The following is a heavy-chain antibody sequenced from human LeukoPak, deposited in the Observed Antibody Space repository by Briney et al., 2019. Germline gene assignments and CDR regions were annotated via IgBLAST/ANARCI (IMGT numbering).Heavy chain of an antibody. CDR2: MNPNSGNT. V-gene: IGHV1-8*01. J-gene: IGHJ5*02. Sequence: ASVKVSCKASGYTFTSYDINWVRQATGQGLEWMGYMNPNSGNTGYAQKFQGRVTMTRNTSISTAYMELSSLRSEDTAVYYCARDLINCSGGSCYSRWVGRGNWFDPWGQGTLVTVSS. CDR1: GYTFTSYD. D-gene: IGHD2-15*01. CDR3: ARDLINCSGGSCYSRWVGRGNWFDP.